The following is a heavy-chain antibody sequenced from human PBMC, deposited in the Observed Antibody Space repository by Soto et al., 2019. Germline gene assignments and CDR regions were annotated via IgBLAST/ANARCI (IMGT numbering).Heavy chain of an antibody. CDR2: VIPLFDTA. CDR3: ATGGHNDGYNFYHGMDV. Sequence: QVQVVQSGAEVKKPGSSVKVSCKVSGGIFTNNAISWVRQAPGQGREWLGGVIPLFDTAYYAQIFRGRLRISADGATNTAYMELSGLTSADTAVYFCATGGHNDGYNFYHGMDVWGQGTTVTVS. D-gene: IGHD5-18*01. V-gene: IGHV1-69*01. CDR1: GGIFTNNA. J-gene: IGHJ6*02.